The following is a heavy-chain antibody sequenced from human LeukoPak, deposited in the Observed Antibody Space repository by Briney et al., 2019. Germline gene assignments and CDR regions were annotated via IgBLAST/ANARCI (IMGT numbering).Heavy chain of an antibody. D-gene: IGHD3-9*01. CDR1: GSTFSDYY. Sequence: PGGSLRLSCAAAGSTFSDYYMSWISQAPGKGLEWVSYITSSSSYTNYADSVKGRFTISRDNAKNSLYLQMNSLRAEDTAVYYCARGGGAPTYYDILTGYYNFDYWGQGTLVTVSS. CDR2: ITSSSSYT. V-gene: IGHV3-11*05. CDR3: ARGGGAPTYYDILTGYYNFDY. J-gene: IGHJ4*02.